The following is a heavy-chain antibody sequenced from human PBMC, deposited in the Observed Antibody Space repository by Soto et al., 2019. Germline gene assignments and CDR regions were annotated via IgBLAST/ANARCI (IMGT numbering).Heavy chain of an antibody. CDR2: IYYSGST. J-gene: IGHJ4*02. Sequence: SETLSLTCTVSGGSISSYYLSWIRQPPGKGLEWIGYIYYSGSTNYNPSLKSRVTISVDTSKNQFSLKLSSVTAADTAVYYCAGSYYYGSGPPNGGFDYWGQGTLVTVSS. CDR3: AGSYYYGSGPPNGGFDY. CDR1: GGSISSYY. D-gene: IGHD3-10*01. V-gene: IGHV4-59*01.